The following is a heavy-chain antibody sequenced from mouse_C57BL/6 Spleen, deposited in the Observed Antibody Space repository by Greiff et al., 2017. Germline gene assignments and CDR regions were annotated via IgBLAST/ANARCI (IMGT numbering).Heavy chain of an antibody. J-gene: IGHJ1*01. Sequence: QVQLQQSGAELVKPGASVKLSCKASGYTFTSYWMHWVKQRPGQGLEWIGMIHPNSGSTNYNEKFKSKATLTVDKSSSTAYMQLSSLTSEDSAVYYCASITTVVATDFEVWGSGTTVTVSS. CDR1: GYTFTSYW. V-gene: IGHV1-64*01. D-gene: IGHD1-1*01. CDR2: IHPNSGST. CDR3: ASITTVVATDFEV.